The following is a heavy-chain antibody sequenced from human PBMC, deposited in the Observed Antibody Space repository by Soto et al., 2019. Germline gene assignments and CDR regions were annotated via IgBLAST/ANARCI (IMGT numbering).Heavy chain of an antibody. J-gene: IGHJ6*02. CDR3: ATSVGIAPTAEVGMDV. Sequence: QVQLVQSGAEVKKTGSSVKVSCKAFGGTFSIYGFSWVRQAPGQGPEWIGGIIPIQTTPNYAQKFHGRGTIVADESTATVYMELSSLNSEDTAVYYCATSVGIAPTAEVGMDVWGQGTPVTVSS. V-gene: IGHV1-69*01. D-gene: IGHD2-21*02. CDR2: IIPIQTTP. CDR1: GGTFSIYG.